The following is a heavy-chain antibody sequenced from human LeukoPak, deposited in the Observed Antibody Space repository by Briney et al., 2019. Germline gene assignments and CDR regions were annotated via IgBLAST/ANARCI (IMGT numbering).Heavy chain of an antibody. Sequence: GGSLRLSCAASGFTFSNAWMNCVRQAPGKGLEGVSYISSSGSTIYYAAPVKGRFTISRDNAKNSLYLEMNSLRAEDTAVYYCAELGITMIGGVWGKGTTVTISS. CDR2: ISSSGSTI. V-gene: IGHV3-48*04. D-gene: IGHD3-10*02. J-gene: IGHJ6*04. CDR3: AELGITMIGGV. CDR1: GFTFSNAW.